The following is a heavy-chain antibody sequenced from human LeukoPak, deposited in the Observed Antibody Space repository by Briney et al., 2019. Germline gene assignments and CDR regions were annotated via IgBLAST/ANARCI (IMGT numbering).Heavy chain of an antibody. D-gene: IGHD3-10*01. CDR3: AKINVPVVATMGEYFDN. CDR1: GFIFSNYA. V-gene: IGHV3-23*01. J-gene: IGHJ4*02. CDR2: ISSSGGTT. Sequence: PGGSLRLSCAASGFIFSNYAMTWVRQAPGKGLQWVSGISSSGGTTRYADSVKGRFSISRDSSSNTLHLEMNSLRAEDTAVYYCAKINVPVVATMGEYFDNWGLGTPVIVSS.